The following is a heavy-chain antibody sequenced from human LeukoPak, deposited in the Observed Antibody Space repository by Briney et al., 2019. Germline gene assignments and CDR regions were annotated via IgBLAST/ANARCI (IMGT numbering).Heavy chain of an antibody. CDR1: GFTFSSYS. Sequence: NTGGSLRLSCAPSGFTFSSYSMNWVRQAPGKGLEWVSSISSSSSYIYYADSVKGRFTISRDNAKNSLYLQMNSLRAEDTAVYYCASGYSYGYNYWGQGTLATVSS. J-gene: IGHJ4*02. D-gene: IGHD5-18*01. V-gene: IGHV3-21*01. CDR2: ISSSSSYI. CDR3: ASGYSYGYNY.